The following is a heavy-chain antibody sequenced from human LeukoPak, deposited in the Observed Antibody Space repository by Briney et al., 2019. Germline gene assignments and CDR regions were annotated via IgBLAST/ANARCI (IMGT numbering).Heavy chain of an antibody. CDR1: GGSFSGFY. D-gene: IGHD3-10*01. J-gene: IGHJ6*03. CDR3: ARDYYYGSGNQYYYYMDV. Sequence: SETLSLTCAVYGGSFSGFYWSWIRQPPGKGLEWIGEINHSGSTNYNPSLKSRVTISVDTSKNQFSLKLSSVTAADTAVYYCARDYYYGSGNQYYYYMDVWGKGTTVTISS. V-gene: IGHV4-34*01. CDR2: INHSGST.